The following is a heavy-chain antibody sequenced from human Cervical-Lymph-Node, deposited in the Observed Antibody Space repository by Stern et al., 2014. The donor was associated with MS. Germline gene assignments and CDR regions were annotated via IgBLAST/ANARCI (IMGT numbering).Heavy chain of an antibody. CDR3: ATWGAGSSPPLFY. Sequence: VQLVESGSELKKPGASVKVSCKASGYNLTTYAINWVRQAPGQGLEWMGWINTKTGNPTFAQVFKGRFVFYLDTSNNTAYLQISSLKAEDSAVYYCATWGAGSSPPLFYWGQGTLVTVSS. CDR1: GYNLTTYA. V-gene: IGHV7-4-1*02. D-gene: IGHD6-6*01. J-gene: IGHJ4*02. CDR2: INTKTGNP.